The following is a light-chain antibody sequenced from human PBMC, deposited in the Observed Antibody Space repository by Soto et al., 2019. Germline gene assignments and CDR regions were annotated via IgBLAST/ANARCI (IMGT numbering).Light chain of an antibody. J-gene: IGLJ2*01. V-gene: IGLV2-14*03. Sequence: QSALTQPASVSGSPGQSITLTCTGTTSEVGGYNYVSWYQHHPRKAPKLMIYDVSNRPSGVSNRFSGSKSDNTASLTISGLQAEDEADYYCSSYTSTSTVVFGGGTKLTVL. CDR1: TSEVGGYNY. CDR3: SSYTSTSTVV. CDR2: DVS.